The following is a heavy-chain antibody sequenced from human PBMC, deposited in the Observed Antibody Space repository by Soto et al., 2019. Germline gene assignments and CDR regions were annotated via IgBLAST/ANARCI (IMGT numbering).Heavy chain of an antibody. V-gene: IGHV3-21*01. Sequence: GGSLRLSCAASGFTFSSYSMNWVRQAPGKGLEWVSSISSSSYIYYADSVKGRFTISRDNAKNSLYLQMNSLRAEDTAVYYCARDFTVTTGYYYYYYMDVWGKGT. CDR2: ISSSSYI. J-gene: IGHJ6*03. CDR3: ARDFTVTTGYYYYYYMDV. D-gene: IGHD4-17*01. CDR1: GFTFSSYS.